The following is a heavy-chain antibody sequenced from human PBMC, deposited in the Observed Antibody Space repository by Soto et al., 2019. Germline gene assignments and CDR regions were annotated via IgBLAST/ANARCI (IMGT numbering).Heavy chain of an antibody. J-gene: IGHJ6*02. Sequence: GGSLRLSCAASGVTVSSNYMSWVRQAPGKGLEWASVIYSGGSTYYADSVRGRFTISRDNSKNTLYLQMKSLSAEDTAVYYCARDPPATRHGMDVWGQGTTVTVSS. CDR3: ARDPPATRHGMDV. D-gene: IGHD1-1*01. CDR2: IYSGGST. V-gene: IGHV3-53*01. CDR1: GVTVSSNY.